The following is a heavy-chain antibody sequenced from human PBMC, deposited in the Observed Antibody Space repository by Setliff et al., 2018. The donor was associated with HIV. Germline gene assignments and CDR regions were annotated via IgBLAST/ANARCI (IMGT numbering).Heavy chain of an antibody. CDR2: IRSDESDK. CDR3: AKDGYSDYLNSYFDY. D-gene: IGHD4-17*01. J-gene: IGHJ4*02. Sequence: GGSLRLSCAASGFTFSSYGMHWVRQAPGKGLEWVAFIRSDESDKHYADSVKGRFTISRDNSKNTLYLQMNSLRAEDTAVYYCAKDGYSDYLNSYFDYWGQGTLVTVSS. CDR1: GFTFSSYG. V-gene: IGHV3-30*02.